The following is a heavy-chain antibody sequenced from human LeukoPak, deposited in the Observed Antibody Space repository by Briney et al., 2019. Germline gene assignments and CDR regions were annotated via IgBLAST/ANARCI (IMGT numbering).Heavy chain of an antibody. CDR2: IYESGST. Sequence: SETLSLTCTVSGGSIRSHYWSWVRQPPGKGLEWIGYIYESGSTKYNPSLKSRVTISVDTSKNQFSLRTTSMTAADTAIYHCATGARATKNHYDFWSERVYYPCLAVWGKGTSAT. CDR3: ATGARATKNHYDFWSERVYYPCLAV. V-gene: IGHV4-59*11. D-gene: IGHD3-3*01. J-gene: IGHJ6*03. CDR1: GGSIRSHY.